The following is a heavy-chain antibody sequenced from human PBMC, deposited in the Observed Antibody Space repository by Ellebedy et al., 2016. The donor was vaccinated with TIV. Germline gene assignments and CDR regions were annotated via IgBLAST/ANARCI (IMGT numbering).Heavy chain of an antibody. J-gene: IGHJ5*02. CDR3: ARPNYYGSGSYYLTDWFDP. Sequence: ASVKVSXKASGYTFTSYAMHWVRQAPGQRLEWMGWINAGNGNTKYSQKFQGRVTITADESTSTAYMELSSLRSEDTAVYYCARPNYYGSGSYYLTDWFDPWGQGTLVTVSS. CDR1: GYTFTSYA. CDR2: INAGNGNT. V-gene: IGHV1-3*01. D-gene: IGHD3-10*01.